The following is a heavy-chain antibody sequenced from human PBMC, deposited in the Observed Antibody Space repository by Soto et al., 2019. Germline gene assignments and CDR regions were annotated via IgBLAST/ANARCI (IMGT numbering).Heavy chain of an antibody. CDR1: GASISRGGYY. CDR2: IYYSGST. D-gene: IGHD1-1*01. V-gene: IGHV4-31*03. Sequence: SETRSLTCTVSGASISRGGYYWSWIRQHPGKGLEWIGYIYYSGSTYYNPSLKSRVTISVDTSKNQFSLKLSSVTAADTAVYYCAREPHIDLFTSNWNQRIYYYGMDVWGQGTTVTVSS. CDR3: AREPHIDLFTSNWNQRIYYYGMDV. J-gene: IGHJ6*02.